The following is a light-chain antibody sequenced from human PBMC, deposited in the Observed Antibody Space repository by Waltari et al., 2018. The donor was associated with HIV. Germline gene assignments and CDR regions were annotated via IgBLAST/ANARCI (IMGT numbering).Light chain of an antibody. V-gene: IGLV2-14*03. CDR2: DVS. CDR1: SSDIGAYNY. J-gene: IGLJ2*01. CDR3: SSYTPSSTPV. Sequence: QSALTQPASVSGSPGQSITIPCTGTSSDIGAYNYVSWYQQHPGKAPKLMIHDVSNRPSGVSDRFSGSKSGNTASLTISGLQTEDEADYYCSSYTPSSTPVFGGGTKLTVL.